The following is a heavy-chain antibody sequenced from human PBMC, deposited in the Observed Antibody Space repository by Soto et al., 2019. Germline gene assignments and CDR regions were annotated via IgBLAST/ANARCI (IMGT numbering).Heavy chain of an antibody. CDR1: GYSISRSNW. D-gene: IGHD1-26*01. V-gene: IGHV4-28*01. CDR3: AKREIHGPSDY. Sequence: QVQLQASGPGLVTPSDTLSLTCAVSGYSISRSNWWGWLRQPPGKALEWIGDIYYSGTTYYTPSLKSSVTTSVVSSNNYFSLKPTSVRAVDTAVYYCAKREIHGPSDYWCQGSLVTVSS. J-gene: IGHJ4*02. CDR2: IYYSGTT.